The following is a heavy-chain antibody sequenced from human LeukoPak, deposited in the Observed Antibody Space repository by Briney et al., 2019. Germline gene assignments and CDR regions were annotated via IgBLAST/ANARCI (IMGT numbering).Heavy chain of an antibody. Sequence: GASVKVSCKASGYTFTSYYMHWVRQAPGQGLEWMGIINPSGGSTSYAQKFQGRVTMTRDTSTSTVYMELSSLRSEDTAVYYCARVADDILIGHAFDYWGQGTLVTVSS. CDR1: GYTFTSYY. CDR3: ARVADDILIGHAFDY. CDR2: INPSGGST. J-gene: IGHJ4*02. D-gene: IGHD3-9*01. V-gene: IGHV1-46*01.